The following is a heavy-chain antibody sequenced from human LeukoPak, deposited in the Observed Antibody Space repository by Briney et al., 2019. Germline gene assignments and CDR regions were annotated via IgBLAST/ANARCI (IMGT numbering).Heavy chain of an antibody. V-gene: IGHV1-2*02. D-gene: IGHD3-3*01. CDR2: INPNSGGT. Sequence: ASVRVSCKASGYTFTGYYMHWVRQAPGQGLEWMGWINPNSGGTNYAQKFQGRVTMTRDMSISTAYMELSRLRSDDTAVYYCARDHRVSSGYYTGISGYYYYMDVWGKGTTVTVSS. J-gene: IGHJ6*03. CDR1: GYTFTGYY. CDR3: ARDHRVSSGYYTGISGYYYYMDV.